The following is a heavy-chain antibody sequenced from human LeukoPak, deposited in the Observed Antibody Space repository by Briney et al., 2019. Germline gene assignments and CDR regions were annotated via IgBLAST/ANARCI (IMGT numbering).Heavy chain of an antibody. Sequence: GGSLRLSCAASGFTFSSYWMHWVRQAPGKGLVWVSRINSDGSSTSYADSVKGRFTISRDNAKNTLYLQMNSLRAEDTAVYYCARDTDDYVWGSDRYTFDYWGQGTLVTVSS. J-gene: IGHJ4*02. CDR3: ARDTDDYVWGSDRYTFDY. CDR1: GFTFSSYW. CDR2: INSDGSST. D-gene: IGHD3-16*02. V-gene: IGHV3-74*01.